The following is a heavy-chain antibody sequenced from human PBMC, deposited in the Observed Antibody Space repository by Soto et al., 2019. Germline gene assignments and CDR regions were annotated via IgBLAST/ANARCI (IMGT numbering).Heavy chain of an antibody. D-gene: IGHD3-10*01. Sequence: SETLSLTCTVSGGSISSSSYYWGWIRQPPGKGLEWIGSIYYSGSTYYNPSLKSRVTISVDTSKNQFSLKLSSVTAADTAVYYCARVGSGSYYYGMDVWGQGTTVTVSS. CDR2: IYYSGST. CDR1: GGSISSSSYY. CDR3: ARVGSGSYYYGMDV. J-gene: IGHJ6*02. V-gene: IGHV4-39*07.